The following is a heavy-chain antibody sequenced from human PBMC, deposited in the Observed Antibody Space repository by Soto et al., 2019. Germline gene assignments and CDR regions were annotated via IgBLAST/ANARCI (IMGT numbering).Heavy chain of an antibody. D-gene: IGHD3-9*01. CDR1: GFTVSSNY. Sequence: GGSLRLSCAASGFTVSSNYMSGVRQAPGKGLEWVSVIYSGGSTYYADSVKGRFTISRDNSKNTLYLQMNSLRAEDTAVYYCAGEYYDIFTGYFIPFDYWGQGTLVTVSS. CDR2: IYSGGST. J-gene: IGHJ4*02. V-gene: IGHV3-53*01. CDR3: AGEYYDIFTGYFIPFDY.